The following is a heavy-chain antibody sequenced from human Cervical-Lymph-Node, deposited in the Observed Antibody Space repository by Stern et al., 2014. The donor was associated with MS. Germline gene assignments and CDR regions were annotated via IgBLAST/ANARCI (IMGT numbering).Heavy chain of an antibody. CDR3: ASGGRSSWYFDL. Sequence: VQLVQSGAEVKKPGSSVKVSCKASGGTFSTYAIGWVRQAPGQGLEWMGGIIPITETPNYEQKFQGRLTITADESTTTAYMELSSLRSEDTAIYYCASGGRSSWYFDLWGRGTLVTVSS. CDR1: GGTFSTYA. J-gene: IGHJ2*01. V-gene: IGHV1-69*01. CDR2: IIPITETP. D-gene: IGHD6-6*01.